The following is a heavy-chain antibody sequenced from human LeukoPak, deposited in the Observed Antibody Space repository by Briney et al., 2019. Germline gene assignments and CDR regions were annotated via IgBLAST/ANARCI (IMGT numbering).Heavy chain of an antibody. V-gene: IGHV3-23*01. CDR2: ISGSGGRT. D-gene: IGHD3-10*01. CDR3: ARDQAPGYWYFDL. Sequence: GGSLRLSCAASGFTFSSYAMSWVRQAPGKGLEWVSAISGSGGRTYYAGSVKGRFTISRDNSKNTLSLQMNSLRAEDTAVYYCARDQAPGYWYFDLWGRGTLVTVSS. J-gene: IGHJ2*01. CDR1: GFTFSSYA.